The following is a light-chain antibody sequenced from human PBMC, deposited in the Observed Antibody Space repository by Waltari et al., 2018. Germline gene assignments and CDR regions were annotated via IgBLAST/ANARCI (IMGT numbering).Light chain of an antibody. CDR3: ATWDDSLNGL. J-gene: IGLJ2*01. Sequence: QSVLSQPPPVSGTPGPRAPISCPASSSNIGTGSVNWYQQVPGTAPKLLIYSTNQRPSGVPDRFSGSKSGTSSSLAISGLQSEDEADYYCATWDDSLNGLFGGGTKLTVL. CDR1: SSNIGTGS. CDR2: STN. V-gene: IGLV1-44*01.